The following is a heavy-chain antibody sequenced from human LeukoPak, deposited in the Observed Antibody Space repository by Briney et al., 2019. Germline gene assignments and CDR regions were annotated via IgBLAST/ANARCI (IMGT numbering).Heavy chain of an antibody. Sequence: ASXKVSCKVSGYTFTDYYMHWVQQAPGKGLEWMGLVDPEDGETIYAEKFQGRVTITADTSTDTAYMELSSLRSEDTAVYYCARGRRQLYDFDYWGQGTLVTVSS. CDR2: VDPEDGET. V-gene: IGHV1-69-2*01. J-gene: IGHJ4*02. CDR1: GYTFTDYY. D-gene: IGHD6-6*01. CDR3: ARGRRQLYDFDY.